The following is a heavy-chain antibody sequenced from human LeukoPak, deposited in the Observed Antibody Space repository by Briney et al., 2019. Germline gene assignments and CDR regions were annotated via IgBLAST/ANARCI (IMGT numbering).Heavy chain of an antibody. CDR1: GYTFTSYG. CDR2: ISAYNGNT. CDR3: ARDQNYYDSSGPDY. D-gene: IGHD3-22*01. J-gene: IGHJ4*02. V-gene: IGHV1-18*01. Sequence: ASVKVSCKASGYTFTSYGISWVRQAPGQGLEWMGWISAYNGNTNYAQKLQGRVTMTTDTSTSTAYMELRSLRSDDTAVYYCARDQNYYDSSGPDYWGQGTLVTVSS.